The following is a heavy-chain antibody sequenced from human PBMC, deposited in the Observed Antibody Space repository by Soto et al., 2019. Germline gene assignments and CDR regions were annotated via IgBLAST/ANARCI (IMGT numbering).Heavy chain of an antibody. CDR1: GGTFSSYA. J-gene: IGHJ6*02. CDR3: ARHLGYCSGGSCYSVTSHYYYGMDV. D-gene: IGHD2-15*01. Sequence: QVQLVQSGAEVKKPGSSVKVSCKASGGTFSSYAISWVRQAPGQGLEWMGGIIPIFGTANYAQKFQGRVTITADESTSTAYMELSSLRSEDTAVYYCARHLGYCSGGSCYSVTSHYYYGMDVWGQGTTVTVSS. CDR2: IIPIFGTA. V-gene: IGHV1-69*12.